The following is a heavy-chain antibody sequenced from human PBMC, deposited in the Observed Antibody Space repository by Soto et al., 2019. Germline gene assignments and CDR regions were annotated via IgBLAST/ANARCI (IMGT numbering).Heavy chain of an antibody. CDR1: GGSISSYY. CDR3: ARHIVPGPGVQLLSYHHYGIAG. CDR2: IYYSGST. V-gene: IGHV4-59*08. D-gene: IGHD2-2*01. J-gene: IGHJ6*02. Sequence: PSETLSLTCTVSGGSISSYYWSWIRQPPGKGLEWIGYIYYSGSTNSNPSLTSLFTFSVATSKNHFSLKLSSVPAADTAVYYCARHIVPGPGVQLLSYHHYGIAGSSPRTSVTGSS.